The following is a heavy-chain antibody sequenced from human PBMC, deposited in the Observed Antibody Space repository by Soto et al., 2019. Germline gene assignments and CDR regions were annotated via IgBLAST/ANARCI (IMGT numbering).Heavy chain of an antibody. Sequence: PGGSLRLSCAASGFTFSSYGMTWVRQAPGKGLEWVAVISYDGSNKYYADSVKGRFTISRDNSKNTLYLQMNSLRAEDTAVYYCARDLDYDQRGMDVWGQGTTVTVYS. V-gene: IGHV3-30*03. J-gene: IGHJ6*02. CDR3: ARDLDYDQRGMDV. CDR1: GFTFSSYG. D-gene: IGHD3-3*01. CDR2: ISYDGSNK.